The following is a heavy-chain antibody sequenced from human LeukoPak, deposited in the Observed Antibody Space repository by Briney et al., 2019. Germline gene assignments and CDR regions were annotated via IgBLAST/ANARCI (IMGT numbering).Heavy chain of an antibody. CDR2: ISSSSSYI. CDR1: GFSLDDYA. Sequence: GGSLRLSCAASGFSLDDYAMHWVRQAPGKGLEWVSSISSSSSYIYYADSVKGRFTISRDNAKNSLYLQMNSLRAEDTAVYYCARAEMATIKGAFDIWGQGTMVTVPS. V-gene: IGHV3-21*01. J-gene: IGHJ3*02. CDR3: ARAEMATIKGAFDI. D-gene: IGHD5-24*01.